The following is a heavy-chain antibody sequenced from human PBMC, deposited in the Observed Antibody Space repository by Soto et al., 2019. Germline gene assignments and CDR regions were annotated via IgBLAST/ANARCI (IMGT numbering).Heavy chain of an antibody. CDR2: TQYSVIT. Sequence: SETLSLTCTDFGVSISNDDYYWTWIRQPPGKGLEWIGNTQYSVITNYNPSLKSRLTISVDTSKNQFSRKLGSVTAADTAVYYCARGVEARPARLGMDAWGQGTTVTVSS. CDR3: ARGVEARPARLGMDA. J-gene: IGHJ6*02. V-gene: IGHV4-30-4*01. D-gene: IGHD6-6*01. CDR1: GVSISNDDYY.